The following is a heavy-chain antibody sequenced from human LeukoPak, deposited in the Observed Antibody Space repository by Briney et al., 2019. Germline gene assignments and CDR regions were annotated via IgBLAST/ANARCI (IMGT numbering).Heavy chain of an antibody. CDR2: ISAYNGNT. J-gene: IGHJ4*02. CDR1: GYTFTSYG. CDR3: ARGPPGYCSGGSCYWRFDYFDY. Sequence: GASVKVSCKASGYTFTSYGISWVRQAPGQGLEWMGWISAYNGNTNYAQKLQGRVTMTTDTSTSTAYMELRSLRSDDTAVYYCARGPPGYCSGGSCYWRFDYFDYWGQGTLVAVSS. D-gene: IGHD2-15*01. V-gene: IGHV1-18*01.